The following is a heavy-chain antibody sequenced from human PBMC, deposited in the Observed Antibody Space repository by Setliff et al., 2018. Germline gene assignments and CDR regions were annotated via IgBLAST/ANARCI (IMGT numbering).Heavy chain of an antibody. J-gene: IGHJ4*02. Sequence: EASVKVSCKASGYTFTDYYMHWVQQAPGKGLEWMGRVDPEDGETIYAEKFQGRVTITADTSTDTAYMELSSLRSEDTAVYYCATVTVTSSKWGQGTLVTVSS. D-gene: IGHD4-17*01. CDR1: GYTFTDYY. CDR2: VDPEDGET. CDR3: ATVTVTSSK. V-gene: IGHV1-69-2*01.